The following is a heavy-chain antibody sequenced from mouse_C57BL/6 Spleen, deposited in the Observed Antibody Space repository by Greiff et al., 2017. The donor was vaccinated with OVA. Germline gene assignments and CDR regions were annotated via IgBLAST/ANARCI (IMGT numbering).Heavy chain of an antibody. V-gene: IGHV3-1*01. D-gene: IGHD2-4*01. J-gene: IGHJ3*01. Sequence: VQLKESGPGMVKPSQSLSLTCTVTGYSITSGYDWHWIRHFPGNKLEWMGYISYSGSTNYNPSLKSRISITHDTSKNHFFLKLNSVTTEDTATYYCARGGTYYDYPWFAYWGQGTLVTVSA. CDR2: ISYSGST. CDR1: GYSITSGYD. CDR3: ARGGTYYDYPWFAY.